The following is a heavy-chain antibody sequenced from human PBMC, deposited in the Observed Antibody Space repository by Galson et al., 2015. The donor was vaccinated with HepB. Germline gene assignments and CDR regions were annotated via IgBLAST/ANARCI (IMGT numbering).Heavy chain of an antibody. J-gene: IGHJ3*01. CDR2: ISYSGSS. CDR1: GVSISSAGYY. CDR3: ARARDVNAFDV. Sequence: LSLTCTVSGVSISSAGYYWSWIRQHPGKGLEWIGYISYSGSSYYNPSLKSRITMLVDTSKNQFSLNLTSVTAADTAVYYCARARDVNAFDVWGQGTMVTVSS. V-gene: IGHV4-31*03.